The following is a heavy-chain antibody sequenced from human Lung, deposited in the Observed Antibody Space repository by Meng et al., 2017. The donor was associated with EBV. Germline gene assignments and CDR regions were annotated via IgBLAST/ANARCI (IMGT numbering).Heavy chain of an antibody. D-gene: IGHD3-10*01. Sequence: VHAQVSGPARERPSDSSSLTCDVSGDSITKHYWWAWVRQPPGKGLEWIGEIPHRGSSAYNPSLKSRVSMSIDKSKNQFSLKLTSVTAADTAVYHCLRGSGGSVWGQGTLVTVSS. CDR2: IPHRGSS. J-gene: IGHJ1*01. CDR3: LRGSGGSV. V-gene: IGHV4-4*02. CDR1: GDSITKHYW.